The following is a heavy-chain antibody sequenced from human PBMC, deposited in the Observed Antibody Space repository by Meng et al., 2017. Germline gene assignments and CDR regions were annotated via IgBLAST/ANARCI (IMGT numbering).Heavy chain of an antibody. Sequence: SETLSLTRTVSGGSISSYYWSWIRQPAGKGLEWIGRIYTSGSTNYNPSLKSRVTISVDTSKNQFSLKLSSVTAADTAVYYCARSLGYYGSGSWYFDLWGRGTLVTVSS. CDR3: ARSLGYYGSGSWYFDL. D-gene: IGHD3-10*01. CDR1: GGSISSYY. CDR2: IYTSGST. V-gene: IGHV4-4*07. J-gene: IGHJ2*01.